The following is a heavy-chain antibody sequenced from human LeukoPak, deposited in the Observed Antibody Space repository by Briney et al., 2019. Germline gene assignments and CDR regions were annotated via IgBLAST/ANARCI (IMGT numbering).Heavy chain of an antibody. D-gene: IGHD4-23*01. Sequence: EESLKISCKGSGYSSTTYWIGWVRQMPGKGLEWMGIIYPSDSDTKYSPSFQGQVTISADKSISTAYLQWTSLKASDTAMYYCAKLRWPQGDRSSFDFWGQGTLVTVSS. CDR2: IYPSDSDT. CDR1: GYSSTTYW. CDR3: AKLRWPQGDRSSFDF. J-gene: IGHJ4*02. V-gene: IGHV5-51*01.